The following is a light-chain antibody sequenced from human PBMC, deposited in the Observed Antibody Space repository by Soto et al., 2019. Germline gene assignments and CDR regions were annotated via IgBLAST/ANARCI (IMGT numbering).Light chain of an antibody. CDR3: QQSYSTPIT. CDR1: QGVITW. J-gene: IGKJ5*01. V-gene: IGKV1-12*01. Sequence: DIQMTPSPSSVSASVGDRVTIYCRASQGVITWLDWFQQKPGKAPKLLIYAASNLQSGVPSRFSGSGSGTDFTLTISSLQPEDFATYYCQQSYSTPITFGQGTRLEIK. CDR2: AAS.